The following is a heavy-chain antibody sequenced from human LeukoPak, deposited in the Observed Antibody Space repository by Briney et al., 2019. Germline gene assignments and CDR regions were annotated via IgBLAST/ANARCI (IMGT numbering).Heavy chain of an antibody. D-gene: IGHD1-26*01. J-gene: IGHJ4*02. CDR2: INPNSGGT. CDR1: GYTFTSYD. Sequence: ASVKVSCKASGYTFTSYDINWVRQATGQGLEWMGWINPNSGGTNYAQKFQGRVTMTRDTSISTAYMELSRLRSDDTAVYYCAREIHSSGSYSIAFDYWGQGTLVTVSS. CDR3: AREIHSSGSYSIAFDY. V-gene: IGHV1-2*02.